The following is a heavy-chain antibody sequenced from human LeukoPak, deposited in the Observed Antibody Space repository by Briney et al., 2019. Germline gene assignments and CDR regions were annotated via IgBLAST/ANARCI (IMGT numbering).Heavy chain of an antibody. J-gene: IGHJ6*03. Sequence: PSETLSLTCTLSAGSISSSDYYWGWIRQSPGKGLEWIGRISYSGNTYYNPSLKSRVTISVDTSKNHFSLRLSSVTAADTAVYYCSRLTHSYYSDTSGYYPYYYMDVWGEGTTVAVSS. CDR3: SRLTHSYYSDTSGYYPYYYMDV. D-gene: IGHD3-22*01. CDR1: AGSISSSDYY. CDR2: ISYSGNT. V-gene: IGHV4-39*02.